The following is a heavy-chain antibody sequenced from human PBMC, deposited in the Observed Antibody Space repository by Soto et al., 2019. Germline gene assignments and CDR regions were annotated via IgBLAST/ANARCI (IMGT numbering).Heavy chain of an antibody. Sequence: QVQLVQSGAAVKKPGSSVKVSCKASGGTFNTYPITWVRQAPGQGLEWVGVIVPIFNTSTYARKFRGRVTITADESTTTAFMELSSLRSDDTAVYYCAGSWLQSYYFDYWGQGTLVTVSS. CDR2: IVPIFNTS. V-gene: IGHV1-69*01. CDR3: AGSWLQSYYFDY. D-gene: IGHD5-12*01. CDR1: GGTFNTYP. J-gene: IGHJ4*02.